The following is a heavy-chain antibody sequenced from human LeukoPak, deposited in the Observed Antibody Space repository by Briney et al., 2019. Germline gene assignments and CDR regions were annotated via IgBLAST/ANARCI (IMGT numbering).Heavy chain of an antibody. J-gene: IGHJ4*02. CDR3: ASLWDYYDSSGYYY. CDR1: GFTVSSNY. Sequence: PGGSLRLSCAASGFTVSSNYMSWVRQAPGKGLEWVSVIYSGGSTYYADSVKGRFTISRDNSKNTLYLQMNSLRAEDTAVYYCASLWDYYDSSGYYYWGQGTLVTVSS. CDR2: IYSGGST. V-gene: IGHV3-53*01. D-gene: IGHD3-22*01.